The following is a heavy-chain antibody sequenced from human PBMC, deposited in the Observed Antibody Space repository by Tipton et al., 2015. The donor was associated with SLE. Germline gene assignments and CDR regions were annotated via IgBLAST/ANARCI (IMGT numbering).Heavy chain of an antibody. CDR1: GFSFSGYA. Sequence: QLVQSGGGVVQPGRSLRLSCAASGFSFSGYAMHWVRQAPGKGLEWVAVISLDGSNKYYADSVKGRFTISKDNSRNTLYLEMNSLRAEDTALYYCARDSRWLPDYWGQGTLVIVSS. D-gene: IGHD5-12*01. J-gene: IGHJ4*02. CDR3: ARDSRWLPDY. CDR2: ISLDGSNK. V-gene: IGHV3-30*04.